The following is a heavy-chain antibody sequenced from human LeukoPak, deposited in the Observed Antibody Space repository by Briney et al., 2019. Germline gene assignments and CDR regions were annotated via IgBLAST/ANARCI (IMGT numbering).Heavy chain of an antibody. CDR1: GYTFTSYD. Sequence: ASVKVSCKASGYTFTSYDINWVRQATGQGLEWMGWMNPNSGNTGYAQKFQGRVTMTRNTSISTAYMELSSPRSEDTAVYYCARLVCTSANCYAPSHLDYWGQGILVTVSS. D-gene: IGHD2-2*01. CDR2: MNPNSGNT. J-gene: IGHJ4*02. V-gene: IGHV1-8*01. CDR3: ARLVCTSANCYAPSHLDY.